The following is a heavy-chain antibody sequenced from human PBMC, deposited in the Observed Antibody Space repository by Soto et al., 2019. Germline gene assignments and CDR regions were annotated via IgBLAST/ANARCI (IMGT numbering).Heavy chain of an antibody. J-gene: IGHJ6*02. CDR1: GGSITSSSYY. CDR3: ASSNIAAAGFYYYGMDV. D-gene: IGHD6-13*01. Sequence: SETLSLTCTVSGGSITSSSYYWGWIRQPPGKGLEWIGNIYYSGSTYYNPSLKSRVTISVDTSKNQFSLKLSSVTAADTAVYYCASSNIAAAGFYYYGMDVWGRGTTVTVSS. V-gene: IGHV4-39*01. CDR2: IYYSGST.